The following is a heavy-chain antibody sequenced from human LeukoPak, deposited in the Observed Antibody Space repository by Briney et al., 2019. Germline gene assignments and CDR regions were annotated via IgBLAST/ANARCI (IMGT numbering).Heavy chain of an antibody. V-gene: IGHV3-15*01. CDR2: IKSKTDGGTT. CDR1: GFTFSNAW. Sequence: SGGSLRLSCAASGFTFSNAWMSWVRQAPGKGLEWVGRIKSKTDGGTTDYAAPVKGRFTISRDDSKNTLYLQMNSLKTEDTAVYYCTTGWFGEDQYYFDYWGQGTLVTVSS. J-gene: IGHJ4*02. CDR3: TTGWFGEDQYYFDY. D-gene: IGHD3-10*01.